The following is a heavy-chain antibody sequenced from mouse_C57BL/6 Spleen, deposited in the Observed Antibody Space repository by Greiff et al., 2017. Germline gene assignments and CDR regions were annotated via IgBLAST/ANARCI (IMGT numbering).Heavy chain of an antibody. V-gene: IGHV2-9*01. CDR3: AKRRGDYYGSSDYYAMDY. CDR1: GFSLTSYG. CDR2: IWGGGST. Sequence: VMLVESGPGLVAPSQSLSITCTVSGFSLTSYGVDWVRQPPGKGLEWLGVIWGGGSTNYNSALMSRLSISKDNSKSQVFLKMNSLQTDDTAMYYCAKRRGDYYGSSDYYAMDYWGQGTSVTVSS. D-gene: IGHD1-1*01. J-gene: IGHJ4*01.